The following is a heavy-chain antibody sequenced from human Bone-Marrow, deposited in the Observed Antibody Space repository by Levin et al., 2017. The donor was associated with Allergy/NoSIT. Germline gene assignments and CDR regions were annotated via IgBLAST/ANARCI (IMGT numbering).Heavy chain of an antibody. CDR1: GFTVSSNY. J-gene: IGHJ4*02. CDR3: ARGWFGELLSH. Sequence: GGSLRLSCAASGFTVSSNYMSWVRQAPGKGPEWVSVIYSGGSTYYADSVKGRFTISRDNSNNTLYPQMNSLRAEDTAVYYCARGWFGELLSHWGQGTLVTVSS. CDR2: IYSGGST. V-gene: IGHV3-53*01. D-gene: IGHD3-10*01.